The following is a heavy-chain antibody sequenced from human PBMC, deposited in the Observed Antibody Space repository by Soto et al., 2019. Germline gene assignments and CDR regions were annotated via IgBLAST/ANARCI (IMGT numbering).Heavy chain of an antibody. D-gene: IGHD6-13*01. V-gene: IGHV4-4*07. Sequence: PSETLSLTCTVSGGSISYYYWSWIRQSAGKGLEWIGRIYPGGSTNYNPSLKGRVTMSVDTSNNQFSLNLGSVTAADTAVYYCARDRTAAGPSNWFDPWGQGTLVTVSS. CDR2: IYPGGST. J-gene: IGHJ5*02. CDR1: GGSISYYY. CDR3: ARDRTAAGPSNWFDP.